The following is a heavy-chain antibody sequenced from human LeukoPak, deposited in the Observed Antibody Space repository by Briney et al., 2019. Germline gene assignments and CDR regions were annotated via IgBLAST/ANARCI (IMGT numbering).Heavy chain of an antibody. Sequence: GGSLRLSCAASGFTVSSNYMNWVRQAPGKGLKWVSVIYSGGSTYYADSVKGRFTISRDNSKNTLYLQMDSLRAEDTAVYYCAKDRLADSSGYYDYWGQGTLVTVSS. D-gene: IGHD3-22*01. CDR3: AKDRLADSSGYYDY. CDR1: GFTVSSNY. J-gene: IGHJ4*02. CDR2: IYSGGST. V-gene: IGHV3-53*01.